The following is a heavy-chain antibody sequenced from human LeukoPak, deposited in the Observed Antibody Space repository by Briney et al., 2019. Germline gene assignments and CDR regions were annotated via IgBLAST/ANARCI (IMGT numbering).Heavy chain of an antibody. Sequence: SETLSLTCTVSGGSISSGGYYWSWIRQHPGKGLEWIGYIYYSGSTYSNPSLKSRVTISVGTSKNQFSLKLSSVTAADTAVYYCAREVEDCTNGVCYKSFDYWGQGTLVTVSS. D-gene: IGHD2-8*01. J-gene: IGHJ4*02. CDR2: IYYSGST. V-gene: IGHV4-31*03. CDR1: GGSISSGGYY. CDR3: AREVEDCTNGVCYKSFDY.